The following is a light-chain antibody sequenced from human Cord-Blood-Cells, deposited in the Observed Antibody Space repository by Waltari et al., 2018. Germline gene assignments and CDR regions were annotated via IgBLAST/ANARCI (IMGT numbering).Light chain of an antibody. J-gene: IGKJ1*01. CDR3: QQYGSSPT. V-gene: IGKV3-20*01. CDR1: QSVSSSY. CDR2: GAS. Sequence: EIVLTQSPGTLSLSPGERATLSCRASQSVSSSYLAWYQQKPGQAPRLLNYGASSRATGIPARFSGSGSETDFTLTISRLEPEDFAVYYCQQYGSSPTFGQGTKVEIK.